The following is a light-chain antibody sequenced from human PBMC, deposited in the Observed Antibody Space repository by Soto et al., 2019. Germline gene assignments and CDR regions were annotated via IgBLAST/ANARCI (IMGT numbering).Light chain of an antibody. V-gene: IGKV3-20*01. CDR3: QQYGSSPLT. CDR2: GAS. J-gene: IGKJ4*01. CDR1: QSVTSTY. Sequence: EIVLTQSPGTLSLSPGERATLSCRASQSVTSTYLAWYQQKPGQAPRLLIYGASNRATGIPDRFTGSGSGTDFTLTISRLEPEDCAVYYCQQYGSSPLTFGGGTKVEIK.